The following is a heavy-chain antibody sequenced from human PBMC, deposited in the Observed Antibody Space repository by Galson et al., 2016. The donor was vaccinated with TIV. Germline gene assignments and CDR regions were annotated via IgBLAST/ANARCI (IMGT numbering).Heavy chain of an antibody. J-gene: IGHJ6*02. CDR2: ISGHIGNT. CDR3: ARDRGSMTMILVVDYYYGMDV. CDR1: GYTFTNYG. Sequence: SVKVSCKASGYTFTNYGISWVRRVPGQGLEWMGWISGHIGNTDYARKFQGRLLMTTDTSTGTAFMELRSLTYDDTAVYYCARDRGSMTMILVVDYYYGMDVWGQGTTVTVSS. V-gene: IGHV1-18*01. D-gene: IGHD3-22*01.